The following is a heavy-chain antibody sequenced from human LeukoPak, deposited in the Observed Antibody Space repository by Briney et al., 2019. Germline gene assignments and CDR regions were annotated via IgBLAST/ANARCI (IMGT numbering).Heavy chain of an antibody. D-gene: IGHD3-3*01. J-gene: IGHJ4*02. CDR1: GGSVSSGSYY. Sequence: SETLSLTCTVSGGSVSSGSYYWSWIRQPPGKGLEWIGYIYYSGSTNYNPSLKSRVTISVDTSKNQFSLKLSSVTAADTAVYYCASPYYDFWSGYYRSDYWGQGTLDTVSS. V-gene: IGHV4-61*01. CDR2: IYYSGST. CDR3: ASPYYDFWSGYYRSDY.